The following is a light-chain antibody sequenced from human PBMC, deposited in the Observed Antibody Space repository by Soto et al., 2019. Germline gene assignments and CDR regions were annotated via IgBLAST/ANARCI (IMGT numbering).Light chain of an antibody. Sequence: QSVLTQPPSVSGAPGQRVTISCTGSSSNIGAGYDVHWYQQRPGTAPKLLIFGNITRPSGVPDRFSGSKSGTSASLASTGLQADDDDDYYYQYYYSTRIARSVFGTGTKLTVL. CDR2: GNI. CDR3: QYYYSTRIARSV. V-gene: IGLV1-40*01. J-gene: IGLJ1*01. CDR1: SSNIGAGYD.